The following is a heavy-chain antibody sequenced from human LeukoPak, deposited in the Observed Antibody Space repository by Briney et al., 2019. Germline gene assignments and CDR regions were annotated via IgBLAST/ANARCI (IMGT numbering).Heavy chain of an antibody. Sequence: PSETLSLTCSVSGGSISTYYWSWIRQAPGKGLEWIGYIYYSGSTNYNSSLKSRVTISVDTSMNQFSLKLTSVTTADTAVFYCARSLSGYYWDYWGQGTLVTVSS. CDR2: IYYSGST. CDR1: GGSISTYY. J-gene: IGHJ4*02. D-gene: IGHD3-22*01. V-gene: IGHV4-59*01. CDR3: ARSLSGYYWDY.